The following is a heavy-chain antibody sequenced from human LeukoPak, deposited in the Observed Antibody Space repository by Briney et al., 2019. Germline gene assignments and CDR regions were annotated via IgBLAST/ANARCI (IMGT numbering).Heavy chain of an antibody. V-gene: IGHV4-39*07. D-gene: IGHD6-19*01. CDR3: ARTSSSGLVGGYYFDY. J-gene: IGHJ4*02. CDR2: IHHSGST. CDR1: GVSISTSRYY. Sequence: SETLSLTCTVSGVSISTSRYYWGWIRQPPGKGLQWIGSIHHSGSTYYNPSLKSRVTISVDTSKNQFSLKLSSVTAADTAVYYCARTSSSGLVGGYYFDYWGQGTLVTVSS.